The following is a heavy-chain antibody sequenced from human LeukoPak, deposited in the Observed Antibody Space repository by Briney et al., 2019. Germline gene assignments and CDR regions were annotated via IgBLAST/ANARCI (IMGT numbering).Heavy chain of an antibody. J-gene: IGHJ4*02. CDR2: IYYSGST. CDR1: GGSISSYY. CDR3: ARTGYSSSWSYYFDY. Sequence: SETLSPTCTVSGGSISSYYWSWIRQPPGKGLEWIGYIYYSGSTNYNPSLKSRVTISVDTSKNQFSLKLSSVTAADTAFYYCARTGYSSSWSYYFDYWGQGTLVTVSS. V-gene: IGHV4-59*01. D-gene: IGHD6-13*01.